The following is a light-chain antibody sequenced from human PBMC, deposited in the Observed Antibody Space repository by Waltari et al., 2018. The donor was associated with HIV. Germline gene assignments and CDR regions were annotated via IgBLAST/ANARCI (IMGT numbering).Light chain of an antibody. J-gene: IGKJ2*01. V-gene: IGKV1-5*03. CDR3: QRYDSETDPS. CDR1: ETIRGW. CDR2: KAS. Sequence: DLRMTQSPSTLPASVGDRVTITCRASETIRGWLAWYQQKPGKAPKLLIQKASTLESGVPPRFSGSGSGTEYNLTISSVQPDDFATYFCQRYDSETDPSFGQGTKLDIK.